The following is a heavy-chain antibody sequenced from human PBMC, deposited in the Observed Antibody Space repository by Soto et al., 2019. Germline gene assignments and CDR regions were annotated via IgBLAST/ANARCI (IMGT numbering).Heavy chain of an antibody. CDR1: GFSLSTSGVG. CDR3: ARAPDSSAYYLRLDY. D-gene: IGHD3-22*01. V-gene: IGHV4-61*08. CDR2: IYYSGST. Sequence: KESGPTLVKPTQTLTLTCTFSGFSLSTSGVGVGWIRQPPGKGLEWIGYIYYSGSTNYNPSLKSRVTRSLYRSKNQFSLKLSSVTAADTAVYYCARAPDSSAYYLRLDYWGQGTLVTVSS. J-gene: IGHJ4*02.